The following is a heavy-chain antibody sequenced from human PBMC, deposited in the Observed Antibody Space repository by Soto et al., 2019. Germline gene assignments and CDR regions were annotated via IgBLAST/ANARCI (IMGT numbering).Heavy chain of an antibody. CDR1: GGTFSSYA. CDR3: ARDRKTGTTDYYYGMDV. D-gene: IGHD1-7*01. CDR2: IIPIFGTA. Sequence: GASVKVSCKASGGTFSSYAISWVRQAPGQGLEWMGGIIPIFGTANYAQKFQGRATITADESTSTAYMELSSLRSEDTAVYYCARDRKTGTTDYYYGMDVWGQGTTVTVSS. V-gene: IGHV1-69*13. J-gene: IGHJ6*02.